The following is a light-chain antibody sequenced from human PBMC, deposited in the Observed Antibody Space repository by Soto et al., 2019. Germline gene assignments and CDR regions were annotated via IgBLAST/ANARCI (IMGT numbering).Light chain of an antibody. CDR1: RDIGNF. CDR2: DAS. Sequence: DVQMTQSPSSLSPSLGDRVTIPCQASRDIGNFLSWYQQKPGEAPKLLIYDASNLETGVPSRFSGSGSGTDFNLTISNLQPEDIATYYCQQYDDLPFTFGQGTRLEIK. J-gene: IGKJ2*01. V-gene: IGKV1-33*01. CDR3: QQYDDLPFT.